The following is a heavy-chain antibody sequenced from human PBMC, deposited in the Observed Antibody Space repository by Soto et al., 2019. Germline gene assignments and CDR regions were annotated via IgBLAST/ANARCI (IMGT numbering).Heavy chain of an antibody. CDR1: GFTFSSYA. CDR2: ISGSGGST. D-gene: IGHD2-21*01. J-gene: IGHJ4*02. V-gene: IGHV3-23*01. Sequence: EVQLLESGGGLVQPGGSLRLSCAASGFTFSSYAMSWVRQAPGKGLEWVSGISGSGGSTYYADSVKGRFTISRDNSKKPLYLQMNSLRAEDTAVYYCAKDSYVEGMGAFDYWGQGTLVIVSS. CDR3: AKDSYVEGMGAFDY.